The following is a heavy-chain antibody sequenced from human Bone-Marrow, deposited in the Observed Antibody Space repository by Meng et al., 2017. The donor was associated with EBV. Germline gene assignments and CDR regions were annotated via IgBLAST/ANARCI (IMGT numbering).Heavy chain of an antibody. CDR3: ARMSYGSGSYYNWFDP. D-gene: IGHD3-10*01. V-gene: IGHV1-2*06. J-gene: IGHJ5*02. Sequence: QVQVVQAGGEGKKPGASVKVSCKASGYTFTGYYMHWVRQAPGQGLEWMGRINPNSGGTNYAQKFQGRVTMTRDTSISTAYMELSRLRSDDTAVYYCARMSYGSGSYYNWFDPWGQGTLVTVSS. CDR1: GYTFTGYY. CDR2: INPNSGGT.